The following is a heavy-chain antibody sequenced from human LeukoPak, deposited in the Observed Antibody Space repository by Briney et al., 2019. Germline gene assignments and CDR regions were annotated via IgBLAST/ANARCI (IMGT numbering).Heavy chain of an antibody. CDR2: IYHSGST. J-gene: IGHJ6*02. Sequence: SETLSLTCTVSGGSISSGGYYWSWIWQPPGKGLEWIGYIYHSGSTYYNPSLKSRVTISVDTSNNQFSLRLSSVTAADTAVYYCARDPIMIPFGGDGMDVWGQGTTVTVSS. D-gene: IGHD3-16*01. CDR1: GGSISSGGYY. CDR3: ARDPIMIPFGGDGMDV. V-gene: IGHV4-30-2*01.